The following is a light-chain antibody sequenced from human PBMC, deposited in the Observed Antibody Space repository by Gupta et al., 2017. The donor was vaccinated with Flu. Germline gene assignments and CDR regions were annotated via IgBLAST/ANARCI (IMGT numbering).Light chain of an antibody. CDR3: QSHDGTTLV. CDR1: SGSIGSGY. J-gene: IGLJ3*02. V-gene: IGLV6-57*01. Sequence: FMLPQPHSVLESPGHTITISCTRRSGSIGSGYVVSFQTRPGSSPTTVIYEDRQRPSGVPDRFSGCIDRSSNSASLTISGLKAEDEADYYCQSHDGTTLVLGGGTKLTVL. CDR2: EDR.